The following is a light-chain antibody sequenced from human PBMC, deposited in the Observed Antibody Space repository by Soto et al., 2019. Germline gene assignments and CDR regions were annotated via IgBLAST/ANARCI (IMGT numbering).Light chain of an antibody. CDR3: SSYTSSSTRV. Sequence: QSALTQPASVSGSPGQSITISCTGTSSDVGGYNYVSWYQQHPGKAPKLMIYEVSNRPSGVSNRFSGSKSGNTASLTISRLQAEDEADYYCSSYTSSSTRVFVGGTKLTVL. V-gene: IGLV2-14*01. CDR2: EVS. CDR1: SSDVGGYNY. J-gene: IGLJ3*02.